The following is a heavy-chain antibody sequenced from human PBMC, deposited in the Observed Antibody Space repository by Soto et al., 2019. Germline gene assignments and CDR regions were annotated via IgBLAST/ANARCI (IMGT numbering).Heavy chain of an antibody. Sequence: PSQTLSLTCAISGDSVSGNSAAWNWIRQSPSRGLEWLGRTYYRSRWYNDYAVSVKSRITVTPDTSKNQFSLHLNSVTPEDTAVYDCAREFPYYVSNDSYLDYWGQGALVTVSS. D-gene: IGHD3-16*01. J-gene: IGHJ4*02. CDR2: TYYRSRWYN. CDR1: GDSVSGNSAA. V-gene: IGHV6-1*01. CDR3: AREFPYYVSNDSYLDY.